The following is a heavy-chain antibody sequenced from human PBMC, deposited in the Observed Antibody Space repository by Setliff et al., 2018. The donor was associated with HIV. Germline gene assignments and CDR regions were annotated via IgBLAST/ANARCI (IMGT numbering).Heavy chain of an antibody. J-gene: IGHJ3*02. CDR2: IYTSGST. V-gene: IGHV4-61*09. CDR1: GGSITSGSYH. Sequence: SETLSLTCTVSGGSITSGSYHWSWIRQPAGKGLEWIGHIYTSGSTNYNPSLKSRVIMSVDTSKKQFYLKLSSVTAADTAVYYCARDRYGGTYDAFEIWGQGTMVTVSS. CDR3: ARDRYGGTYDAFEI. D-gene: IGHD1-26*01.